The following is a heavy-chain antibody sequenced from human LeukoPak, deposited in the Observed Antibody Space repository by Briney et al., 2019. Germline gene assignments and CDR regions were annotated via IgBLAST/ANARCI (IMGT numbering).Heavy chain of an antibody. D-gene: IGHD2-15*01. CDR3: AKAPNVWWYYFDY. V-gene: IGHV3-23*01. CDR2: ISGSGGST. CDR1: GFTFSNYA. J-gene: IGHJ4*02. Sequence: PGGSLRLSCAASGFTFSNYAMSWVRQAPGKGLEWVSAISGSGGSTYYADSVKGRFTISRDNSKNTLYLQMNSLRAEDTAVYYCAKAPNVWWYYFDYWGQGTLVTVPS.